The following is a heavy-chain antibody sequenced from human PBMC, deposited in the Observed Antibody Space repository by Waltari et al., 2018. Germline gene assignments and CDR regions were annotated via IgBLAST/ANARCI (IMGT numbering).Heavy chain of an antibody. D-gene: IGHD3-10*01. CDR3: AKADWAKGSFDY. Sequence: QVQLVESGGGVVQPGRSLRLSCAASGFTFSSYGMHWVRQAPGKGLEWVAVISYDGSNKYYADSVKGRFTISRDNSKNMLYLQMNSLRAEDTAVYYCAKADWAKGSFDYWGQGTLVTVSS. CDR2: ISYDGSNK. CDR1: GFTFSSYG. J-gene: IGHJ4*02. V-gene: IGHV3-30*18.